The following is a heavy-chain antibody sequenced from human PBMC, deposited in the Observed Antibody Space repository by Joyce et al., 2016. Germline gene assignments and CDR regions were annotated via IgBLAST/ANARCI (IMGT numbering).Heavy chain of an antibody. V-gene: IGHV1-69*01. CDR1: GGTFSNYD. CDR3: ARVAPADSSGWGGSWFDS. J-gene: IGHJ5*01. CDR2: INTISGTA. D-gene: IGHD6-19*01. Sequence: QVQLAQSGAEVKKPGSSVKVSCKASGGTFSNYDISWVRQAPGQGLEWMGGINTISGTADYAQKFQGRVTSIADETTSTAYMELSSLRSEDTAIYYCARVAPADSSGWGGSWFDSWGQGTLVTVSS.